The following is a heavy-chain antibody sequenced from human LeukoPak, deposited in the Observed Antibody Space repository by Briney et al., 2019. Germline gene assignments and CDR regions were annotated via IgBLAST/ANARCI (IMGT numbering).Heavy chain of an antibody. D-gene: IGHD3-10*01. CDR1: VCTISSYY. J-gene: IGHJ4*02. CDR2: IYYTGYT. CDR3: ARRARATVRGDYFDY. V-gene: IGHV4-59*08. Sequence: SETLSLTCTVSVCTISSYYWTWIRQPPGKGLEWIGYIYYTGYTNYNPSLKSRVTISADTSKDQFSLKLNYVTAADTAVYYCARRARATVRGDYFDYWGQGTLVTVSS.